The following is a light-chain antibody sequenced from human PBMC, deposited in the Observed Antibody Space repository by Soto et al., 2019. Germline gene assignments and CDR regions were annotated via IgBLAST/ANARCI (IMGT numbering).Light chain of an antibody. CDR1: QSINIW. CDR3: QEYNSWRGEWT. Sequence: DIQMTQSPSTLSASVGDRVTITCRASQSINIWLAWCQQKAGKAPKLLIYDASTLESGVPSRFSGSGSRTEFTLTISSLQPDDFATYYCQEYNSWRGEWTFGQGTKVDNK. CDR2: DAS. J-gene: IGKJ1*01. V-gene: IGKV1-5*01.